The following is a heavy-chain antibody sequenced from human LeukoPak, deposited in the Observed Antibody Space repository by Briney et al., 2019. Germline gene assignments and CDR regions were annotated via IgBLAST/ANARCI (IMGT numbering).Heavy chain of an antibody. CDR3: ARHYSEWYNWFDP. CDR1: GGSISSSSYY. D-gene: IGHD3-3*01. J-gene: IGHJ5*02. Sequence: KPSETLSLTCTVSGGSISSSSYYWGWIRQPPGKGLERIGSIYYSGSTYYNPSLKSRVTISVDTSKNQFSLKLSSVTAADTAVYYCARHYSEWYNWFDPCGQGTLVTVSS. V-gene: IGHV4-39*01. CDR2: IYYSGST.